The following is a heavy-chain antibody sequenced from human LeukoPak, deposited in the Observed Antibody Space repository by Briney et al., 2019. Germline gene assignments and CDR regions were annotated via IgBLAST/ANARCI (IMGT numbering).Heavy chain of an antibody. V-gene: IGHV1-2*02. Sequence: ASVKVCCKASGYTFTGYYIYWVRQAPGQGLEWMGWINPKSGGTNYAQKFQGRVTMTRDTSISTAYMELSRLRSDDTAVYYCARDRAEYYGSGSFFNLEYFYYYMDVWGKGTTVTVSS. CDR2: INPKSGGT. CDR1: GYTFTGYY. J-gene: IGHJ6*03. D-gene: IGHD3-10*01. CDR3: ARDRAEYYGSGSFFNLEYFYYYMDV.